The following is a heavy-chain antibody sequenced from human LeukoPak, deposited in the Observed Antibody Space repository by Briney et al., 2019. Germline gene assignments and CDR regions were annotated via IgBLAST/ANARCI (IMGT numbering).Heavy chain of an antibody. J-gene: IGHJ6*03. D-gene: IGHD6-13*01. CDR2: INAFNGKT. Sequence: APVKASCKPSGYTFTSYIIIWVRRAPGQRRKWWGWINAFNGKTDYAKRDQGRVTITPDPSTSTAYIELRSLRSDDTAVYYCVRERDIVAAVYYCYMDVWGKGTPVTVSS. CDR1: GYTFTSYI. V-gene: IGHV1-18*01. CDR3: VRERDIVAAVYYCYMDV.